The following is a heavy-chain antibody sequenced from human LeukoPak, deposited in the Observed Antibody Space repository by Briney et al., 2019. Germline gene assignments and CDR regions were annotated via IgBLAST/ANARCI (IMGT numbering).Heavy chain of an antibody. D-gene: IGHD3/OR15-3a*01. V-gene: IGHV3-11*01. Sequence: GGSLRLSCVASTFTFSNSYMSWIRHAPGKGLEWISYISSSAGTIFYADSVEGRFTVSRDNTKNSLYLQMNALRADDTAVYYCARTIGTGPLGHFDYWGQGTLVTVSS. CDR1: TFTFSNSY. J-gene: IGHJ4*02. CDR3: ARTIGTGPLGHFDY. CDR2: ISSSAGTI.